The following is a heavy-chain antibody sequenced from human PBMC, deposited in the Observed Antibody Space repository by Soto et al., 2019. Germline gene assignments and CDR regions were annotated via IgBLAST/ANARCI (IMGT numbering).Heavy chain of an antibody. V-gene: IGHV3-23*01. Sequence: EVQLLESGGGLVQPGGSLRLSCAASGFTFSSYAMSWVRQAPGKGLEWVSAIRGSGGSTYYADSEKGRFTISRDNSKKTLYLQMNSLRAEDTAVYYCAKRRPYSSSWYEDYWGQGTLVTVSS. CDR2: IRGSGGST. CDR3: AKRRPYSSSWYEDY. J-gene: IGHJ4*02. CDR1: GFTFSSYA. D-gene: IGHD6-13*01.